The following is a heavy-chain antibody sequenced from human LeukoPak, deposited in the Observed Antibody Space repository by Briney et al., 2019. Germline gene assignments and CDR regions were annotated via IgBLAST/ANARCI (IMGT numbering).Heavy chain of an antibody. J-gene: IGHJ4*02. V-gene: IGHV3-23*01. Sequence: PGGSLRFSCAASGFTFSSSAMSWVRQVPGKGLEWVSAITGSGGSTYCADSVKGRFTISRDNSKNRMYLQMNSLRADDTAVYYCAKVAGSGSSSKHIDYWGQGTLVTVSS. CDR2: ITGSGGST. CDR3: AKVAGSGSSSKHIDY. D-gene: IGHD1-26*01. CDR1: GFTFSSSA.